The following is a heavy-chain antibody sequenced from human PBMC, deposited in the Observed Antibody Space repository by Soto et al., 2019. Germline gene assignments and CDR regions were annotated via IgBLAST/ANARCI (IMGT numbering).Heavy chain of an antibody. Sequence: ASVKVSCKASGGTFSSYAISWVRQAPGQGLEWMGGIIPIFGTANYAQKFQGRVTITADESTSTAYMELSSLRSEDTAVYYCARDGTYGSGSYIPASFDYWGQGTLVTVSS. CDR2: IIPIFGTA. CDR3: ARDGTYGSGSYIPASFDY. V-gene: IGHV1-69*13. D-gene: IGHD3-10*01. CDR1: GGTFSSYA. J-gene: IGHJ4*02.